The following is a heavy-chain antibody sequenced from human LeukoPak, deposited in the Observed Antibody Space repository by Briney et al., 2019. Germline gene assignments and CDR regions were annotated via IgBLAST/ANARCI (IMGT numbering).Heavy chain of an antibody. Sequence: SGTLSLTCAVSAGSISSGNWWSGVRQPPGKGLEWIGEIYHSGSTNYNPSLKSRVTISVDKSKNQFSLNLSSVTAADTAVYYCASLSAKGFDIWGQGTMVTVSS. CDR1: AGSISSGNW. CDR3: ASLSAKGFDI. J-gene: IGHJ3*02. D-gene: IGHD6-25*01. CDR2: IYHSGST. V-gene: IGHV4-4*02.